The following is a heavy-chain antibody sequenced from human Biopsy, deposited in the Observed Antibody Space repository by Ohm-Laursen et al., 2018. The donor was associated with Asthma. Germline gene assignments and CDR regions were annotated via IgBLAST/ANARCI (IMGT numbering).Heavy chain of an antibody. CDR2: ISYDGNHK. V-gene: IGHV3-30*18. D-gene: IGHD5-12*01. CDR3: AKRRGYSGHDNDY. CDR1: GFMFRSFG. J-gene: IGHJ4*02. Sequence: SLRLSCSALGFMFRSFGMHWVRQAPGKGLEWVAVISYDGNHKFYEDSVKGRFTISRDNSKNTPYLQMNSLRTEDTAVYYCAKRRGYSGHDNDYWGQGTLVIVSS.